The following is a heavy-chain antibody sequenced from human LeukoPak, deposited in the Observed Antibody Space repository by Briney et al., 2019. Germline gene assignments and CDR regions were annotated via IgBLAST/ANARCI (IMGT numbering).Heavy chain of an antibody. Sequence: ASVKVSCKASGGTFSSYAISWVRQAPGQGLEWMGRIIPIFGTANYAQKFQGRVTITTDESTSTAYMELSSLRSEDTAVYYCAYGSLYPGNDDFDIWGQGTMVTVSS. CDR1: GGTFSSYA. CDR3: AYGSLYPGNDDFDI. CDR2: IIPIFGTA. D-gene: IGHD1-14*01. J-gene: IGHJ3*02. V-gene: IGHV1-69*05.